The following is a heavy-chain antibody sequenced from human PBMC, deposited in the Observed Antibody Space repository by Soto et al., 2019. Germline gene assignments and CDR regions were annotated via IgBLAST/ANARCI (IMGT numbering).Heavy chain of an antibody. Sequence: ASVKVSCKASGGTLSSYAISWVRQAPGQGLEWMGGIIPIFGTANYAQKFQGRVTITADESTSTAYMELSSLRSEDTAVYYCATGNFDWLADYWGQGTLVTVSS. V-gene: IGHV1-69*13. CDR2: IIPIFGTA. CDR3: ATGNFDWLADY. D-gene: IGHD3-9*01. CDR1: GGTLSSYA. J-gene: IGHJ4*02.